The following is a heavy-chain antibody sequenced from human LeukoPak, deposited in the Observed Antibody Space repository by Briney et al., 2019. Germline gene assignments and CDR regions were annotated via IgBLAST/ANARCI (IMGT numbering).Heavy chain of an antibody. V-gene: IGHV3-30*02. J-gene: IGHJ6*03. D-gene: IGHD1-14*01. CDR3: ARATGYYMDV. CDR1: ESTFSTYG. Sequence: VQPGGSLRLSCAASESTFSTYGFHCVRQAPGKGLEWLAFIGYDGYNKYYADSVKGRFTISRDNSKNTLYLQMSSLRVEDTAVYYCARATGYYMDVWGKGTTVIVSS. CDR2: IGYDGYNK.